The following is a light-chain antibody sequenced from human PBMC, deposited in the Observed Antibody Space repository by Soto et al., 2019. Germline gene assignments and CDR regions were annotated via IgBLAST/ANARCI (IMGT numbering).Light chain of an antibody. V-gene: IGLV2-11*01. CDR1: TSDVGDYNS. Sequence: HSALTQPRSVSGSPGQSVTVSCIGTTSDVGDYNSVSWYQQHPGKAPNLMIYDVSKRPSGVPDRFSGSKSGNTASLTISGLQAEDEADYYCCSYVGSYSYVFGIGTKLTVL. CDR2: DVS. J-gene: IGLJ1*01. CDR3: CSYVGSYSYV.